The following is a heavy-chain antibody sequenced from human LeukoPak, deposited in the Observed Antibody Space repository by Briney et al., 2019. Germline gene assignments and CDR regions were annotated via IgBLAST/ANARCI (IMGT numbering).Heavy chain of an antibody. J-gene: IGHJ4*02. D-gene: IGHD3-10*01. V-gene: IGHV1-24*01. CDR1: GYTLTELS. CDR2: FDPEDGET. Sequence: ASVKVSCKVSGYTLTELSMHWVRQAPGKGLEWMGGFDPEDGETIYAQNSQGRVTMTEDTSTDTAYMELNSLRSEDTAVYYCATWDMVRGVKQASDYWGQGTLVTVSS. CDR3: ATWDMVRGVKQASDY.